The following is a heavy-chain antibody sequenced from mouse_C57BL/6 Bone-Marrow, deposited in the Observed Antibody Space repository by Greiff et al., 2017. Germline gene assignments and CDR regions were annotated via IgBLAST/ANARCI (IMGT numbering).Heavy chain of an antibody. CDR2: IDPENGDT. D-gene: IGHD1-1*01. V-gene: IGHV14-4*01. Sequence: VQLQQSGAELVRPGASVKLSCTASGFNIKDDYMHWVKQRPEQGLEWIGWIDPENGDTESASKFQGKATIPADTSSNTAYLQLSSLISEDTAVYYCTTGITTVVAGGGYWYFDVWGTGTTVTVSS. CDR3: TTGITTVVAGGGYWYFDV. CDR1: GFNIKDDY. J-gene: IGHJ1*03.